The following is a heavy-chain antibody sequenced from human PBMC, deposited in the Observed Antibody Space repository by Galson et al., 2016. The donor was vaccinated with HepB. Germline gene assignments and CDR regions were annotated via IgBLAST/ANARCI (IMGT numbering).Heavy chain of an antibody. CDR1: GFTLSSSA. V-gene: IGHV3-23*01. J-gene: IGHJ6*04. D-gene: IGHD4-17*01. CDR3: GRDYPTMTDRYPYHVDV. Sequence: SLRLSCAASGFTLSSSAMTWVRQAPGRGLEWVSAITETGSFAYYTDSVRGRFTLSRDTSKNTVYPQMNYLRADDTALYYCGRDYPTMTDRYPYHVDVWGKGTAVTVSS. CDR2: ITETGSFA.